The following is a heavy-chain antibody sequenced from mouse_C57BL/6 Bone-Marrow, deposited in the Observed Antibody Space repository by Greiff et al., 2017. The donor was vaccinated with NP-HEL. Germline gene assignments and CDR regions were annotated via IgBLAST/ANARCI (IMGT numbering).Heavy chain of an antibody. CDR1: GYSITSGYD. CDR2: ISYSGST. J-gene: IGHJ1*03. Sequence: EVKLVESGPGMVKPSQSLSLTCTVTGYSITSGYDWHWIRHFPGNKLEWMGYISYSGSTNYNPSLKSRISITHDTSKNHFFLKLNSVTTEDTATYYCARDDYDYWYFDVWGTGTTVTVSS. CDR3: ARDDYDYWYFDV. V-gene: IGHV3-1*01. D-gene: IGHD2-4*01.